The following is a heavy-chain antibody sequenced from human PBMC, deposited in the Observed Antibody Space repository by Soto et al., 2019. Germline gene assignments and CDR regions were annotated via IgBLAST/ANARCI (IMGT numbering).Heavy chain of an antibody. Sequence: PSETLSLTCDVSGDTISTGGYTWAWLRQPPGKALEWIGHTYHSGNPYYNPSLKSRVIISVDRSKNQFSLKVRSVTAADTAVYYCATRLHPSQILIHYRGQETPVTGSS. J-gene: IGHJ4*02. CDR2: TYHSGNP. V-gene: IGHV4-30-2*01. CDR3: ATRLHPSQILIHY. CDR1: GDTISTGGYT. D-gene: IGHD5-12*01.